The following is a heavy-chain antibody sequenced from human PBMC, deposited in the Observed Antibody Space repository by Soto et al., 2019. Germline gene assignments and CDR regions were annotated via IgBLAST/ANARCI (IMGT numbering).Heavy chain of an antibody. Sequence: LSLTCTVSGGSMSNYYWSWIRQPAGKGLEWIGRIYTTGSTHYNPSLKSRVTLSIDTSKNQFSLKLSSVTAADTAVYYCARMYYYDSSALEGNWFDPWGQGTLVTVSS. CDR3: ARMYYYDSSALEGNWFDP. D-gene: IGHD3-22*01. J-gene: IGHJ5*02. V-gene: IGHV4-4*07. CDR2: IYTTGST. CDR1: GGSMSNYY.